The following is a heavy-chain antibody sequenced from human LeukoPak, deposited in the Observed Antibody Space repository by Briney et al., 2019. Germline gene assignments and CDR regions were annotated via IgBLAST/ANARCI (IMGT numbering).Heavy chain of an antibody. J-gene: IGHJ4*02. D-gene: IGHD4-23*01. CDR2: IKSKTDGGTT. CDR1: GFTFSNAW. CDR3: TTERPVVTPHYFDY. Sequence: NPGGSLRLSCAASGFTFSNAWMSWVRQAPGKGLEWVGHIKSKTDGGTTDCAAPVKGRFTISRDDSKNTLYLQMNSLKTEDTAVYYCTTERPVVTPHYFDYWGQGTLVTVSS. V-gene: IGHV3-15*01.